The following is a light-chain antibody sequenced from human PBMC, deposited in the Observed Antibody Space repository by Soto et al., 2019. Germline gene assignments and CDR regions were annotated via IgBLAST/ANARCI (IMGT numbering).Light chain of an antibody. CDR3: QQYGSSPYT. V-gene: IGKV3-20*01. Sequence: EIVLTQSPGTLSLSPGERATLSCRASQSVSSSYLAWYHQKPGQAPRLLIYGSSSRATGIPDRFSGSGSGADFTLPISIREPEDFAVYYGQQYGSSPYTFGQGTKLEIK. CDR2: GSS. J-gene: IGKJ2*01. CDR1: QSVSSSY.